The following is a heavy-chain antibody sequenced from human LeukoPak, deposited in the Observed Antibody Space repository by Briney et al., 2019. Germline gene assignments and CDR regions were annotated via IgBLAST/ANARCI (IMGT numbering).Heavy chain of an antibody. V-gene: IGHV3-53*01. D-gene: IGHD2-21*02. CDR1: GFTVSYNY. Sequence: GGSLRLSCAASGFTVSYNYMTWVRQAPGKGLEWVSVIYSGGNTYYADSVKGRFTISRDNSKNTLYLQMNSLRAEDTAVYYCARDRYCGGDCSHFDYWGQGTLVTVSS. CDR2: IYSGGNT. CDR3: ARDRYCGGDCSHFDY. J-gene: IGHJ4*02.